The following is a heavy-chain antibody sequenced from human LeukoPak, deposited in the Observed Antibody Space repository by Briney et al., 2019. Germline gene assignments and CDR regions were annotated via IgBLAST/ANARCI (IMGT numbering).Heavy chain of an antibody. V-gene: IGHV4-59*08. CDR3: ARHNFGVVPDY. D-gene: IGHD3-10*01. CDR1: GCSISSYY. CDR2: IYDSGST. J-gene: IGHJ4*02. Sequence: SETLSLTCTVSGCSISSYYWSWIRQSPGKGLEWIGHIYDSGSTKYNPSLKSRVTISLDTSKNQFSLKLSSVTAADTAVYYCARHNFGVVPDYWGQGTLVTVSS.